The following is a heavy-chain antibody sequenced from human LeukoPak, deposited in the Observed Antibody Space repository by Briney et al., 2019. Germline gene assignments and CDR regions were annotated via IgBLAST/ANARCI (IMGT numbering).Heavy chain of an antibody. J-gene: IGHJ5*02. CDR1: GFPFSPDW. Sequence: GSLRLSCAASGFPFSPDWMSWIRQPPGKGLEWIGEINHSGSTNYNPSLKSRVTISVDTSKNQFSLKLSSVTAADTAVYYCARGVGWFDPWGQGTLVTVSS. V-gene: IGHV4-34*01. CDR2: INHSGST. D-gene: IGHD1-26*01. CDR3: ARGVGWFDP.